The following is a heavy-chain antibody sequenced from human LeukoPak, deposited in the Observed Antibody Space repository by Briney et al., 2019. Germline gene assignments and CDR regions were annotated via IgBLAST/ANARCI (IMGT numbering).Heavy chain of an antibody. Sequence: ASVKVSCKASGGTFSSYAISWVRQAPGQGLEWMGGIIPIFGTANYAQKFQGRVTITADESTSTAYMELSSLRSEDTAVYYCARQGTYSSAIGMGYWGQGTLVTVSS. J-gene: IGHJ4*02. V-gene: IGHV1-69*01. CDR1: GGTFSSYA. CDR2: IIPIFGTA. D-gene: IGHD6-19*01. CDR3: ARQGTYSSAIGMGY.